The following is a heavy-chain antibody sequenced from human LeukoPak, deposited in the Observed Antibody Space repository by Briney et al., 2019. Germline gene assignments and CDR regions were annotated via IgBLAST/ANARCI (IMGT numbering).Heavy chain of an antibody. CDR2: IIPIFGTA. D-gene: IGHD6-19*01. CDR3: ASRSVPGIAVAGTPLYYYYYGMDV. J-gene: IGHJ6*02. CDR1: GGTFSSYA. Sequence: SVKDSCKASGGTFSSYAISWVRQAPGQGLEWMGGIIPIFGTANYAQKFQGRVTITADESTSTAYMELSSLRSEDTAVYYCASRSVPGIAVAGTPLYYYYYGMDVWGQGTTVTVSS. V-gene: IGHV1-69*13.